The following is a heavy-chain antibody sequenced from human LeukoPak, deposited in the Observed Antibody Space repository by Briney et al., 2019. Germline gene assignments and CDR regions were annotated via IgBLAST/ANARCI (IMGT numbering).Heavy chain of an antibody. CDR2: IYPADSDT. J-gene: IGHJ6*03. Sequence: GESLKISCKTSGYSFTNYCIGWVRQMPGRGLEWMGIIYPADSDTRYSPSFQGQVTISADKSINTAYLQWSSLKASDTAMYYCARHRGPHVPMSYYYYMDVWGKGTTVTVSS. CDR1: GYSFTNYC. CDR3: ARHRGPHVPMSYYYYMDV. D-gene: IGHD3-10*02. V-gene: IGHV5-51*01.